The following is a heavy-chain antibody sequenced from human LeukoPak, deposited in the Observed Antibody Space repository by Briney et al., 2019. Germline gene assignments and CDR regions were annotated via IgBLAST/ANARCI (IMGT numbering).Heavy chain of an antibody. J-gene: IGHJ4*02. CDR2: ISGSGGST. D-gene: IGHD6-19*01. CDR3: AKGAGIAVAGILDY. CDR1: GFTFSSYW. Sequence: GGSLRLSCAASGFTFSSYWMSWVRQAPGKGLEWVSAISGSGGSTYYADSVKGRFTISRDNSKNTLYLQMNSLRAEDTAVYYCAKGAGIAVAGILDYWGQGTLVTVSS. V-gene: IGHV3-23*01.